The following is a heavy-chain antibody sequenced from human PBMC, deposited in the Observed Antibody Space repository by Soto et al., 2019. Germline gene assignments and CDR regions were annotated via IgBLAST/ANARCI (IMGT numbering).Heavy chain of an antibody. J-gene: IGHJ4*02. CDR1: GFTFGSYW. Sequence: EVQLVESGGGLVQPGGSLTLSCAASGFTFGSYWMGWVRQAPGKGLEWVATIKHDGSEKYYMDSVKGRFTISRDNAKKPLDLQINSLRADDPALYFCVRTGDDYWGQGTLVTGSS. D-gene: IGHD3-16*01. CDR2: IKHDGSEK. CDR3: VRTGDDY. V-gene: IGHV3-7*05.